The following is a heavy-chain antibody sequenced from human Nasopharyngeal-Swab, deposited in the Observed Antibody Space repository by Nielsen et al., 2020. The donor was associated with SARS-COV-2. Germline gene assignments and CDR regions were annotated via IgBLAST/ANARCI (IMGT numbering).Heavy chain of an antibody. D-gene: IGHD4-23*01. CDR2: IYYSGST. Sequence: SETLSLTCTVSGGSISSYYWSWIRQPPGKGLEWIGYIYYSGSTNYNPSLKSRVTISVDTSKNQFSLKLSSVTAADTAVYYCARASDYGGNYEPFGYWGQGTLVTVSS. V-gene: IGHV4-59*01. CDR3: ARASDYGGNYEPFGY. J-gene: IGHJ4*02. CDR1: GGSISSYY.